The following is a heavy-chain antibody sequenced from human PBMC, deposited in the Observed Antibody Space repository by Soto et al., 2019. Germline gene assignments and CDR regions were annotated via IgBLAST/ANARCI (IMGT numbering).Heavy chain of an antibody. CDR1: GFTFSFYT. CDR2: ISYDGSNK. D-gene: IGHD1-26*01. J-gene: IGHJ4*02. Sequence: QVQLVESGGGVVQPGRSLRLSCAASGFTFSFYTMHWVRQAPGKGLEWVAVISYDGSNKYYADSVKGRFTISRDNSKNTLYLQMNSLRAEDTAVFYCARETVGSEDYWGQGTLVTVSS. CDR3: ARETVGSEDY. V-gene: IGHV3-30-3*01.